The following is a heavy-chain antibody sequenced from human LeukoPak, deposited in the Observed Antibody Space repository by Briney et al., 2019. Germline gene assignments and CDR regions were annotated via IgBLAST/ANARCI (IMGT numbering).Heavy chain of an antibody. Sequence: SETLSLTCTVSGASISPYYWSWIRQPPGKGLEWIGYIYYTGSTNYNPSLKSRVTISVDTSKNHLSLSLSSVTAADTAVYYCARDPYDNWVVDVWGQGTTVTVSS. V-gene: IGHV4-59*12. J-gene: IGHJ6*02. CDR2: IYYTGST. D-gene: IGHD3-22*01. CDR1: GASISPYY. CDR3: ARDPYDNWVVDV.